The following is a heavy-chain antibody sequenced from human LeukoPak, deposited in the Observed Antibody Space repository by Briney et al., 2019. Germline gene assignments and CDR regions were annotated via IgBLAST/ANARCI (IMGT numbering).Heavy chain of an antibody. CDR2: ISYDGSNK. J-gene: IGHJ6*02. V-gene: IGHV3-30*04. D-gene: IGHD3-10*01. CDR1: GFTFSSYA. Sequence: GGSLRLSCAASGFTFSSYAMHWVRQAPGKGLEWVAAISYDGSNKYYADSVKGRFTISRDNSKNTLYLQMNSLRAEDTAVYYCARDGYYGSGRPGYYYYGMDVWGQGTTVTVSS. CDR3: ARDGYYGSGRPGYYYYGMDV.